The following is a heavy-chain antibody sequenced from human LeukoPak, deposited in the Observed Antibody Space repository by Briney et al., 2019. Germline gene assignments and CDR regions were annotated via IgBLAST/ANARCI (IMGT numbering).Heavy chain of an antibody. CDR2: IRYDGSNK. CDR3: AKRPGYCSSTSCYFSFDP. D-gene: IGHD2-2*01. J-gene: IGHJ5*02. CDR1: GFTFSSYG. V-gene: IGHV3-30*02. Sequence: GGSLRLSCAASGFTFSSYGMHWVRQAPGKGLEWVAFIRYDGSNKYYADSVKGRFTISRDNSKNTLYLQMNSLRAEDTAVYYCAKRPGYCSSTSCYFSFDPWGQGTLVTVSS.